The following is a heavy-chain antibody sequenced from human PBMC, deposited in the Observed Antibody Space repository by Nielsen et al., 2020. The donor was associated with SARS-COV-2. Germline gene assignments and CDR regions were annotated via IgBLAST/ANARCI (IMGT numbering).Heavy chain of an antibody. J-gene: IGHJ2*01. CDR2: IGTAGDT. CDR3: ARGGGYYDSSEDWYFDL. CDR1: GFTFSSYD. Sequence: GGSLRLSCAASGFTFSSYDMHWVRQATGKGLEWVSAIGTAGDTYYPGSVKGRFTISRENAKNSLYLQMNSLRAGDTAVYYCARGGGYYDSSEDWYFDLWGRGTLVTASS. V-gene: IGHV3-13*04. D-gene: IGHD3-22*01.